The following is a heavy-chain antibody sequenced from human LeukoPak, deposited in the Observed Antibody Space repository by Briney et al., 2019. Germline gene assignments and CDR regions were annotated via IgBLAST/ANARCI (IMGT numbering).Heavy chain of an antibody. CDR3: AKVLGPLMGVVAAMGFNY. J-gene: IGHJ4*02. D-gene: IGHD2-21*02. CDR1: GFTFDDYA. V-gene: IGHV3-9*01. CDR2: ISWNSGSI. Sequence: PGGSLRLSCAASGFTFDDYAMHWVRQAPGKGLEWVSGISWNSGSIGYADSVKGRFTISRDNAKNSLHLQMDSLRAEDTGLCYLAKVLGPLMGVVAAMGFNYWGQGTLVTVSS.